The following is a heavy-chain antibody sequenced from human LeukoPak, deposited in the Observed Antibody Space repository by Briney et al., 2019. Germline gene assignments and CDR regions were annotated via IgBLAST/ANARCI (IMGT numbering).Heavy chain of an antibody. Sequence: SETLSLTCTVSGGSISSYYWSWIRQPPGKGLEWIASGDYSGGTYYNPSLESRVAISADMSKNQISLKLTSVTGADTAVYYCAGERGEEYSSGWYKTNYFYNWGQGIRVTVSS. V-gene: IGHV4-59*12. CDR1: GGSISSYY. J-gene: IGHJ4*02. CDR2: GDYSGGT. CDR3: AGERGEEYSSGWYKTNYFYN. D-gene: IGHD6-19*01.